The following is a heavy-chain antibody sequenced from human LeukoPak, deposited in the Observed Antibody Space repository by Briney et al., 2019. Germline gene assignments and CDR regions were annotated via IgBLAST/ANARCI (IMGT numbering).Heavy chain of an antibody. V-gene: IGHV3-23*01. J-gene: IGHJ4*02. Sequence: GGSLRLSCTASGFTFSNHAMTWVRQAPGKGLEWVSAIGGDGRGTDYADSVKGRFTISRDNSKNTMYLEMNSLRADDTARYYCAGGVGGTPDYWGPGTLVTVSS. CDR1: GFTFSNHA. CDR2: IGGDGRGT. D-gene: IGHD1-26*01. CDR3: AGGVGGTPDY.